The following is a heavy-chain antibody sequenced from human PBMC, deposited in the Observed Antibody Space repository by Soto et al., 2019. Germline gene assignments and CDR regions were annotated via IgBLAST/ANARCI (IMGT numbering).Heavy chain of an antibody. CDR1: GGSISSYY. CDR3: ARHGAYCSSTSCRYYYYMDV. Sequence: SETLSLTCTVSGGSISSYYWSWIRQPPGKGLEWIGYIYYSGSTNYNPSLKSRVTISVDTSKNQFSLKLSSVTAADTAVYYCARHGAYCSSTSCRYYYYMDVWGKGTTVTVSS. V-gene: IGHV4-59*08. J-gene: IGHJ6*03. CDR2: IYYSGST. D-gene: IGHD2-2*01.